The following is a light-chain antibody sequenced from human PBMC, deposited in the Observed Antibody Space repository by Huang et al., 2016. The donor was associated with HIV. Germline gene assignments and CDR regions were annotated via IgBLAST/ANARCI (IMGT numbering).Light chain of an antibody. Sequence: DIIMTQSPESLAVSLGERATLNCRSSQSVYSSSTSKDYMAWFQQKPGQPPRLLLFWASTREAGVPDRFTGSGSGTHFTLTIASLEAEDAAIYYCQQYYSSPQTVGQGTRVEVK. CDR1: QSVYSSSTSKDY. J-gene: IGKJ1*01. CDR2: WAS. V-gene: IGKV4-1*01. CDR3: QQYYSSPQT.